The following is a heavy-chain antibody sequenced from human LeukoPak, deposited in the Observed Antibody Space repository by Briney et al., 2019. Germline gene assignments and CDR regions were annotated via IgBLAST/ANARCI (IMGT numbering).Heavy chain of an antibody. J-gene: IGHJ3*02. D-gene: IGHD1-26*01. CDR3: ATWGAIDGFEI. Sequence: SVTVSCKASGYTFTSYYMHWVRQAPGQGLEWMGGIIPIFGTANYAQKFQGRVTMTEDTSTDTAYMELSSLRSEDTAVYYCATWGAIDGFEIWGQGTMVIVSS. CDR2: IIPIFGTA. CDR1: GYTFTSYY. V-gene: IGHV1-69*06.